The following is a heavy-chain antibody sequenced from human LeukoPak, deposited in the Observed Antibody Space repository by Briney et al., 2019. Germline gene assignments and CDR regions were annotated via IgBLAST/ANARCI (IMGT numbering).Heavy chain of an antibody. CDR1: GYTLTELS. CDR3: ATVRQQLDALDI. J-gene: IGHJ3*02. CDR2: FDPEDGET. D-gene: IGHD6-13*01. V-gene: IGHV1-24*01. Sequence: ASVKVSCKVSGYTLTELSMHWVRQAPGKGLEWMGGFDPEDGETIYAQKFQGRVTMTEDTSTDTAYMELSSLRSEDTAVYYCATVRQQLDALDIWGQGTMVTVSS.